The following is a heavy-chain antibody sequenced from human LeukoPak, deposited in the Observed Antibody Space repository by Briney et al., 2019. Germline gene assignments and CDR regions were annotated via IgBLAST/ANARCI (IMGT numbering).Heavy chain of an antibody. D-gene: IGHD2-21*01. CDR3: AKGRYSRGGTFDY. J-gene: IGHJ4*02. CDR2: ISSNGGST. V-gene: IGHV3-64*01. Sequence: GGSLRLSCAASGFTFSSYAMHWVRQAPGKGLEYVSTISSNGGSTYYTNSVKGRFTISRDNSKNTLFLQMSGLRAEDTAVYYCAKGRYSRGGTFDYWGQGTLVTVSS. CDR1: GFTFSSYA.